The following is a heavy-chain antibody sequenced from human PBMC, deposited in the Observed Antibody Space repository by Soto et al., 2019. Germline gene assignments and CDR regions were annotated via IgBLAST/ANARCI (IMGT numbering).Heavy chain of an antibody. CDR1: GFTFSTYS. J-gene: IGHJ5*02. Sequence: PGGSLRLSCVGSGFTFSTYSINWVRQAPGKGLEWVSTISSNSAYIYYTDALRGRFTISRDNAKNSLHLQMNSLRAEDTAVYYCTRDASRDSSARGWFDPWGPGTLVTVSS. D-gene: IGHD6-13*01. V-gene: IGHV3-21*01. CDR2: ISSNSAYI. CDR3: TRDASRDSSARGWFDP.